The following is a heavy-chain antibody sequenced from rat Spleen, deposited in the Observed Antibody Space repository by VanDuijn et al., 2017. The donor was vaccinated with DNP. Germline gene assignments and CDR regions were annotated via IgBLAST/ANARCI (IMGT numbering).Heavy chain of an antibody. V-gene: IGHV5-31*01. J-gene: IGHJ2*01. Sequence: EVQLVESGGGLVQPGGSLTLSCVASGFTFNNYWMTWIRQAPGKGLEWIASITNTGGSIYYPDSVKGRFTISRDNAQNTLYRQMNSLGSEDRATYYCTRGRGIGYFDYWGQGVMVTVSS. D-gene: IGHD1-11*01. CDR2: ITNTGGSI. CDR1: GFTFNNYW. CDR3: TRGRGIGYFDY.